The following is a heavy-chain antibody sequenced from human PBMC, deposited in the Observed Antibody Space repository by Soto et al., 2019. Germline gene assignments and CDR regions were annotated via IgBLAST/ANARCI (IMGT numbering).Heavy chain of an antibody. V-gene: IGHV3-30*18. Sequence: GGSLRLSCAASGFTFSSYGMHWVRQAPGKGLEWVAVISYDGSNKYYADSVKGRFTISRDNSKNTLYLQMNSLRAEDTAVYYCAKEGPYVVTAISYYYYYGMDVWGQGTTVTVSS. D-gene: IGHD2-21*02. CDR1: GFTFSSYG. CDR2: ISYDGSNK. J-gene: IGHJ6*02. CDR3: AKEGPYVVTAISYYYYYGMDV.